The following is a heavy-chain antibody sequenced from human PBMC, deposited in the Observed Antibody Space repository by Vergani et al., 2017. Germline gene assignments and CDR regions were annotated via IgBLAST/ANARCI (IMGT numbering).Heavy chain of an antibody. J-gene: IGHJ4*02. CDR2: INQDGSEK. V-gene: IGHV3-7*01. CDR3: ARDSFLYLVVEDVNY. Sequence: EVQLVESGGGLVQPGGSLRLSCAASGFTFSNYWMSWVRQAPGKGLEWMGNINQDGSEKYYVDSVKGRFTISRDNAKNSLYLQMNNLRAEDTAVYYCARDSFLYLVVEDVNYWGQGTLVTVSS. D-gene: IGHD2-15*01. CDR1: GFTFSNYW.